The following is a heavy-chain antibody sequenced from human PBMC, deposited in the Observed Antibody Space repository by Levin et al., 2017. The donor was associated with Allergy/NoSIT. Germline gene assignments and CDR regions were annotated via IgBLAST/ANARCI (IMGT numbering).Heavy chain of an antibody. CDR2: IIPIFGTA. CDR1: GGTFSSYA. V-gene: IGHV1-69*13. Sequence: ASVKVSCKASGGTFSSYAISWVRQAPGQGLEWMGGIIPIFGTANYAQKFQGRVTITADESTSTAYMELSSLRSEDTAVYYCAREGGYDILTGYTPGLPHDYWGQGTLVTVSS. J-gene: IGHJ4*02. CDR3: AREGGYDILTGYTPGLPHDY. D-gene: IGHD3-9*01.